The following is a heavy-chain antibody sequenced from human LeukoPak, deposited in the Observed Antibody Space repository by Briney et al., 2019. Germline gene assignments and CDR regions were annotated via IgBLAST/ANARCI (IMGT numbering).Heavy chain of an antibody. Sequence: SETLSLTCTVSGGSISSNTYYWDWSRRPPGKVVEFIGSIYYGGSTYYNPSLKSRVIISVDTSKNQFALKLSSVTAADTAVYYCARTYYYASSAFDIWGQGTMVTVSS. J-gene: IGHJ3*02. CDR3: ARTYYYASSAFDI. CDR2: IYYGGST. D-gene: IGHD3-22*01. V-gene: IGHV4-39*01. CDR1: GGSISSNTYY.